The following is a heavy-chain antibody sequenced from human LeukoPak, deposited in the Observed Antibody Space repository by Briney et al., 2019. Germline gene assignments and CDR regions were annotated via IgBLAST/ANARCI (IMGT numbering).Heavy chain of an antibody. CDR2: IKQDGSEK. J-gene: IGHJ6*02. Sequence: PGGSLRLSCEGSAFIFSGHWMNWVRQTPGKGLEWVANIKQDGSEKYYVDSVKGRFTISRDNAKNSLYLQMNSLRAEDTAVYYCARAEELRFLEWFPPRPYGMDVWGQGTTVTVSS. CDR1: AFIFSGHW. D-gene: IGHD3-3*01. V-gene: IGHV3-7*03. CDR3: ARAEELRFLEWFPPRPYGMDV.